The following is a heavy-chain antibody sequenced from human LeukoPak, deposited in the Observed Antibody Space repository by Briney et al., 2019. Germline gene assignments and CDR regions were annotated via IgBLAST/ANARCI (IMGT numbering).Heavy chain of an antibody. Sequence: GGSLRLSCAASGFTVSSNYMSWVRQAPGKGLEWVSVIYSGGSTYYADSVKGRFTISRDNSKNTLYLQMNSLRAEDTAGYYCAKDNTYYYDSSGYLNDAFDIWGQGTMVTVSS. CDR2: IYSGGST. CDR1: GFTVSSNY. D-gene: IGHD3-22*01. CDR3: AKDNTYYYDSSGYLNDAFDI. J-gene: IGHJ3*02. V-gene: IGHV3-53*01.